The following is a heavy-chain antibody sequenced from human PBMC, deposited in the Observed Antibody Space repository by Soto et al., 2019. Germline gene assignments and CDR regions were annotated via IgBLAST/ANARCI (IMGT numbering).Heavy chain of an antibody. CDR2: IWYDGSEK. D-gene: IGHD3-16*01. V-gene: IGHV3-33*01. CDR1: GFTFSSNG. J-gene: IGHJ4*02. CDR3: ARWGWGKNTDY. Sequence: QVQLVESGGGVVQPGTSLRLSCAASGFTFSSNGMHWVRQAPGKGLEWVAVIWYDGSEKYYADSVKGRFTISRDNSKNTLYLQMNSLRADDTAIYYCARWGWGKNTDYWGQGTLVAVSS.